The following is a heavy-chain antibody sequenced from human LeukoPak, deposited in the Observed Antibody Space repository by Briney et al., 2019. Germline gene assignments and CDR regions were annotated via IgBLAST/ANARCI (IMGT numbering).Heavy chain of an antibody. CDR1: GGSFSGYY. Sequence: PSETLSLTCAVYGGSFSGYYWSWIRQPPGKGLEWIGEINHSGSTNYNPSLKSRVTISVDTSKNQFSLKLSSVTAADTAVYYCARHVDGSGSYYNYWGQGTLVTVSS. D-gene: IGHD3-10*01. V-gene: IGHV4-34*01. CDR3: ARHVDGSGSYYNY. CDR2: INHSGST. J-gene: IGHJ4*02.